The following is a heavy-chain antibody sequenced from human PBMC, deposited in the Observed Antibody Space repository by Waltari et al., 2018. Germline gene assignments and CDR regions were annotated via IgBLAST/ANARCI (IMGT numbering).Heavy chain of an antibody. CDR3: ARDQANFWSGYRSSDAFDI. Sequence: QVRLVQSGAEVKKPGASVKVSCKASGYTFTGYYMHWVRQAPGQGLEWMGRINPNSGGTNYAQKFQGRVTMTRDTSISTAYMELSRLRSDDTAVYYCARDQANFWSGYRSSDAFDIWGQGTMVTVSS. J-gene: IGHJ3*02. D-gene: IGHD3-3*01. CDR2: INPNSGGT. CDR1: GYTFTGYY. V-gene: IGHV1-2*06.